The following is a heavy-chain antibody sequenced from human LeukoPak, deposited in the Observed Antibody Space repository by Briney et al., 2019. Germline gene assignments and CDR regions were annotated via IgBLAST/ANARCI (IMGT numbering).Heavy chain of an antibody. CDR1: GGTFSSYA. CDR3: ARDRGLDY. J-gene: IGHJ4*02. Sequence: ASVKVSCKASGGTFSSYAISWVRQAPGQGLEWMGIINPSGGSTSYAQKFQGRVTMTRDTSTSTVYMELSSLRSEDTAVYYCARDRGLDYWGQGTLVTVSS. V-gene: IGHV1-46*01. CDR2: INPSGGST.